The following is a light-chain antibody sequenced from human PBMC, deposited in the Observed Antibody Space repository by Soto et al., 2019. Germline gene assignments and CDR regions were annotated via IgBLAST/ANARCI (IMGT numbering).Light chain of an antibody. CDR1: QSVSSN. V-gene: IGKV3-15*01. J-gene: IGKJ1*01. Sequence: EIVMTQSPATLSVSPGERATLPCRASQSVSSNLAWYQQKPGQAPRLLMYGASTRATGIPDRFSCSGSGTEFTLTMSSLQSEDFAVYCCQQHNNWPPWTFGQGTKVVIK. CDR3: QQHNNWPPWT. CDR2: GAS.